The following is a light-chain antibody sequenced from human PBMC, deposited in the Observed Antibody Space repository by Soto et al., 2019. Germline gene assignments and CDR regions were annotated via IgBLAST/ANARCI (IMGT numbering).Light chain of an antibody. V-gene: IGKV3-11*01. J-gene: IGKJ5*01. CDR2: DAS. CDR3: QQSSNWIT. CDR1: QSVSSY. Sequence: EIVLTHSPATRSLSPGEIASLSVRASQSVSSYLAWYQQKPGQAPRLLIYDASNRATGIPARFSGSGSGTDLTLTISSLETEDFAVYYCQQSSNWITFGQGTRLEIK.